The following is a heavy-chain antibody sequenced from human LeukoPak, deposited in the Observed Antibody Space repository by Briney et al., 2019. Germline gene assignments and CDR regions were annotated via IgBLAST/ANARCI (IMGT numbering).Heavy chain of an antibody. CDR2: IYHSGST. V-gene: IGHV4-38-2*02. CDR3: ATLLWFGELFYYFDY. D-gene: IGHD3-10*01. J-gene: IGHJ4*02. CDR1: GYSISSGYY. Sequence: SETLSLTCTVSGYSISSGYYWGWIRQPPGKGLEWIGSIYHSGSTYYNPSLKSRVTISVDTSKNQFSLKLSSATAADTAVYYCATLLWFGELFYYFDYWGQGTLVTVSS.